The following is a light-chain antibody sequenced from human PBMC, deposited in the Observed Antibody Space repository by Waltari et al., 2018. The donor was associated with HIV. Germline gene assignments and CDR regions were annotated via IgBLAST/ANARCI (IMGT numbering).Light chain of an antibody. J-gene: IGKJ1*01. CDR1: QSVNNN. CDR3: QQYQSGPWT. V-gene: IGKV3-15*01. Sequence: LIMTQSPGSLSVSPGEIVTLSCMARQSVNNNLACFQHQRGQPPRLLIFGVSSKAAGVPDIFRGSGSGTEFNLTISGLRSEDLATYDCQQYQSGPWTFGQGTKVEV. CDR2: GVS.